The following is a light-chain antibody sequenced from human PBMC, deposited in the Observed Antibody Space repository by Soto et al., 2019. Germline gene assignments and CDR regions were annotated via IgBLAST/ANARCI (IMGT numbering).Light chain of an antibody. V-gene: IGKV3-20*01. Sequence: EIVLTQSPGNLSLSPGQRATLTCRASQTVSSNNLAWYQQKPGQAPRLLIYVTSNKASGIPDRFGGSGSGTDFTLTISRLEPEDFAVFQCQQYGTAPYTFGQGTKLEI. CDR1: QTVSSNN. J-gene: IGKJ2*01. CDR2: VTS. CDR3: QQYGTAPYT.